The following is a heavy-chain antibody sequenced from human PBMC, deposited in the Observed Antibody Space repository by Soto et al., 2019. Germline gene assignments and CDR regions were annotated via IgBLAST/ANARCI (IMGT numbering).Heavy chain of an antibody. Sequence: ASVKVSCKASGGTFSSYAISWVRQAPGQGLEWMGGIIPIFGTANYAQKFQGRVTITADESTSTAYMELSSLRSEDTAVYYCARQGSVVVPAAMFDYWGQGTLVTVSS. V-gene: IGHV1-69*13. CDR1: GGTFSSYA. J-gene: IGHJ4*02. CDR3: ARQGSVVVPAAMFDY. D-gene: IGHD2-2*01. CDR2: IIPIFGTA.